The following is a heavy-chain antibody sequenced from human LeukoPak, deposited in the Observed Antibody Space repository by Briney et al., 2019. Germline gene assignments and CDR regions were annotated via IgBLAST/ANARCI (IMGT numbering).Heavy chain of an antibody. J-gene: IGHJ4*02. Sequence: TGGSLRLSCASSGFTFSSYWMSWVRQVPGKGLEWVSYISTSGNDIYYADSVKGRFTISRDNAKNSLYLQLNSLRADDTAVYYCARGAQWVLDYWGQGTLVTVSS. CDR1: GFTFSSYW. CDR2: ISTSGNDI. CDR3: ARGAQWVLDY. D-gene: IGHD1-26*01. V-gene: IGHV3-48*03.